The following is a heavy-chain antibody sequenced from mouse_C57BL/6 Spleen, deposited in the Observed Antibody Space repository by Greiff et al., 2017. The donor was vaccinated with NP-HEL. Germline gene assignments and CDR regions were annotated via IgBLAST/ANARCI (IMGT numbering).Heavy chain of an antibody. J-gene: IGHJ2*01. CDR2: INPSNGGT. Sequence: EVQLQQSGPVLVKPGASVKMSCKASGYTFTDYYMNWVKQSHGKSLEWIGVINPSNGGTSYNQKFKGKATLTVDKSSSTAYMELNSLTSECSAVYYCARDGDEDDWGQGTTLTVSS. CDR3: ARDGDEDD. V-gene: IGHV1-19*01. CDR1: GYTFTDYY. D-gene: IGHD2-13*01.